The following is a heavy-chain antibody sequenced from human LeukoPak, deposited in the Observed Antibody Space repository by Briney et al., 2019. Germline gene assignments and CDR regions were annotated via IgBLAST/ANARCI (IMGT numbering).Heavy chain of an antibody. CDR2: IIPIFGTA. CDR3: ARERIIPQEYYYYGMDV. D-gene: IGHD2-15*01. CDR1: GGTFSSYA. V-gene: IGHV1-69*13. J-gene: IGHJ6*02. Sequence: SVKVSFTASGGTFSSYAISWVRQAPGRGLEWMGGIIPIFGTANYAQKFQGRVTITADESTSTAYMELSSLRSEDTAVYYCARERIIPQEYYYYGMDVWGQGTRSPSP.